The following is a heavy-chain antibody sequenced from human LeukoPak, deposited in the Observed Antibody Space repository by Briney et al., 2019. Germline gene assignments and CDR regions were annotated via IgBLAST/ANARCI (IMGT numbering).Heavy chain of an antibody. CDR3: ARGRPYTAGYHLHY. J-gene: IGHJ4*02. CDR2: IYYSGST. CDR1: GDSTSSDRYY. Sequence: SETLSLTCTVSGDSTSSDRYYGGWVRQPPGKGLEWIVNIYYSGSTYYNPSLKSRVTMSVDTSKNQFFMKLNSVTAADTAVYYCARGRPYTAGYHLHYWGQGTLVTVPA. V-gene: IGHV4-39*01. D-gene: IGHD1-26*01.